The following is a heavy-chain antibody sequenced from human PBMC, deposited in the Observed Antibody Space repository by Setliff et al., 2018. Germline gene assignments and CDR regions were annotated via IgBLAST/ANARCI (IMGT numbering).Heavy chain of an antibody. V-gene: IGHV1-18*01. J-gene: IGHJ6*02. Sequence: ASVKVSCKASGYSFSDSAVSWVRQAPGQGLEWVGWISAYNGNTNYAQKLQGRVTMTTDTSTSTAYMELRSLRSDDAAVYYCARVYYDSSGSDLYYYYYGMDVWGQGTTGTVSS. CDR1: GYSFSDSA. D-gene: IGHD3-22*01. CDR3: ARVYYDSSGSDLYYYYYGMDV. CDR2: ISAYNGNT.